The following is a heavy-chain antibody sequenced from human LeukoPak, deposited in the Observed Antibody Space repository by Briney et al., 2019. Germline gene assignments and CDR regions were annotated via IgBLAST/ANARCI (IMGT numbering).Heavy chain of an antibody. CDR3: ARGPNWPRYFDY. V-gene: IGHV4-61*02. Sequence: SETLSLTCTVSGGSISSGSYYWSWIRQPAGKGLEWIGRIYTSGSTNYNPSLKSRVTISVDTSKNQFSLKLSSVTAADTAVYYCARGPNWPRYFDYWGQGTLVTVSS. CDR2: IYTSGST. D-gene: IGHD1-1*01. J-gene: IGHJ4*02. CDR1: GGSISSGSYY.